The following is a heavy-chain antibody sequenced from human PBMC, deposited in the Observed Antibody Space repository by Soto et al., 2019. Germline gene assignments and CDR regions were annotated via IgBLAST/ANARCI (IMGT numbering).Heavy chain of an antibody. Sequence: QVQLVESGGGVVQPGRSLRLSCAASGFTFSSYGMHWVRQAPGKGLGWVAVISYDGSDKYYVDSVTGRFTISRDNSKNTLYLQMNSLRAEDTAAYYCSKAHRSYVSVGYYGYYGMDVGGQGTTVTFSS. V-gene: IGHV3-30*18. D-gene: IGHD3-10*01. J-gene: IGHJ6*02. CDR1: GFTFSSYG. CDR3: SKAHRSYVSVGYYGYYGMDV. CDR2: ISYDGSDK.